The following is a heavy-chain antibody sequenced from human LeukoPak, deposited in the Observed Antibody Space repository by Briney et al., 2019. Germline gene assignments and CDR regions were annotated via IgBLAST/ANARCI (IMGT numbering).Heavy chain of an antibody. CDR1: GGTFISYA. Sequence: ASVKVSCKASGGTFISYAISWVRQAPGQGLEWMGWISAYNGNTNYAQKLQGRVTMTTDTSTSTAYMELRSLRSDDTAVYYCARDQDYGDFSDSYWGQGTLVTVSS. CDR3: ARDQDYGDFSDSY. CDR2: ISAYNGNT. V-gene: IGHV1-18*01. J-gene: IGHJ4*02. D-gene: IGHD4-17*01.